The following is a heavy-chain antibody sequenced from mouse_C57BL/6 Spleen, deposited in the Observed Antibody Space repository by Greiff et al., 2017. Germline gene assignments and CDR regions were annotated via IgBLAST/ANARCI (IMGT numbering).Heavy chain of an antibody. J-gene: IGHJ2*01. D-gene: IGHD4-1*01. V-gene: IGHV5-17*01. CDR3: AREGTGTPFDY. CDR1: GFTFSDYG. Sequence: EVNLVASGGGLVKPGGSLKLSCAASGFTFSDYGMHWVRQAPEKGLEWVAYISSGSSTIYYADTVKGRFTISRDNAKNTLFLQMTSLRSEDTAMYYCAREGTGTPFDYWGQGTTLTVSS. CDR2: ISSGSSTI.